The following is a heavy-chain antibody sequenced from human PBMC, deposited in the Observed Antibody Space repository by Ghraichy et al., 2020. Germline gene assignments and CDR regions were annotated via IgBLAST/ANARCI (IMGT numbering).Heavy chain of an antibody. CDR2: ISGSGGST. D-gene: IGHD1-26*01. V-gene: IGHV3-23*01. CDR3: AKAPVLARGGWGMAGVAFDI. J-gene: IGHJ3*02. CDR1: GFTFSSYA. Sequence: GGSLRLSCAASGFTFSSYAMSWVRQAPGKGLEWVSAISGSGGSTYYADSVKGRFTISRDNSKNTLYLQMNSLRAEDTAVYYCAKAPVLARGGWGMAGVAFDIWGQGTMVTVSS.